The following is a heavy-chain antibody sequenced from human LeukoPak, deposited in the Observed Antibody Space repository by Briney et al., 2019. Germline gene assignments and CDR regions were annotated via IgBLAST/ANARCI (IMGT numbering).Heavy chain of an antibody. V-gene: IGHV4-31*03. CDR3: ARDRGSSWQNWFDP. CDR1: GGSISSDGNY. D-gene: IGHD6-13*01. CDR2: IYYSGST. J-gene: IGHJ5*02. Sequence: PSQTLSLTCTVSGGSISSDGNYWSWVRQHPGTGLEWIGYIYYSGSTYYNPSLKSRVTISVDRSKNQFSLKLSSVTAADTAVYYCARDRGSSWQNWFDPWGQGTLVTVSS.